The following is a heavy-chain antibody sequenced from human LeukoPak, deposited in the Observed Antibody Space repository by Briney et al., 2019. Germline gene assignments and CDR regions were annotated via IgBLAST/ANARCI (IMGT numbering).Heavy chain of an antibody. J-gene: IGHJ4*02. CDR1: GGTFSSYA. CDR2: FDPEDGET. V-gene: IGHV1-24*01. Sequence: ASVKVSCKASGGTFSSYAISWVRQAPGKGLEWMGGFDPEDGETIYAQKFQGRVTMTEDTSTDTAYMELSSLRSEDTAVYYCATALHPYNWNSFDYWGQGTLVTVSS. CDR3: ATALHPYNWNSFDY. D-gene: IGHD1-20*01.